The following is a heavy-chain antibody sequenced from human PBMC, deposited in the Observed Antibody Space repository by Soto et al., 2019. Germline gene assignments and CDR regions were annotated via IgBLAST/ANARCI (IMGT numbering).Heavy chain of an antibody. CDR3: AHSRRGSYFDS. J-gene: IGHJ4*02. Sequence: QITLKESGPTLVKPTQTLTLTCTFSGFSLSTSGVGVGWIRQPPGKALEWLALIYWDDDKRYSPSLKSRLTLTRDTSKKHVVLTMTNTVPVDTATYYIAHSRRGSYFDSWGQGPLVTVSS. CDR2: IYWDDDK. V-gene: IGHV2-5*02. CDR1: GFSLSTSGVG. D-gene: IGHD3-16*01.